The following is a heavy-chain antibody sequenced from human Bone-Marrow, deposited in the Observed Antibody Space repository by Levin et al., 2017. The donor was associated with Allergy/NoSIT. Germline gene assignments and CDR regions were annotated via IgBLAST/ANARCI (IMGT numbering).Heavy chain of an antibody. J-gene: IGHJ4*02. CDR1: GFTFDDYA. D-gene: IGHD6-19*01. V-gene: IGHV3-9*01. CDR2: ISWNSGSI. CDR3: AKGSGWAVAARGVDY. Sequence: SLKISCAASGFTFDDYAMHWVRQAPGKGLEWVSGISWNSGSIGYADSVKGRFTISRDNAKNSLYLQMNSLRAEDTALYYCAKGSGWAVAARGVDYWGQGTLVTVSS.